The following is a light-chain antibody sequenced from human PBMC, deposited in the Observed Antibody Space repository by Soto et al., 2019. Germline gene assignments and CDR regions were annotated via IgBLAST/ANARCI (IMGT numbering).Light chain of an antibody. CDR2: AAS. CDR1: QSINSY. CDR3: QQSYSTPPIT. V-gene: IGKV1-39*01. Sequence: DIQMTQSPSSLSASVGERVTITCRASQSINSYLNWYQQKPGKAPKLLIYAASSLQSGVPSRFSGSGSGTDFTLTISSLQPEDFATHYCQQSYSTPPITFGQGTRLEIK. J-gene: IGKJ5*01.